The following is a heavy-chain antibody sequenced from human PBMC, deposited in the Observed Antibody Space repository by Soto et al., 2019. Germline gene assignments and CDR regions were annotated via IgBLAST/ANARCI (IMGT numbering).Heavy chain of an antibody. CDR3: ARVSRGLLEWLAIDY. Sequence: TLSLTCAVSGGSISSGGYSWSWIRQPPGKGLEWIGYIYHSGSTYYNPSLKSRVTISVDRSKNQFSLKLSSVTAADTAVYYCARVSRGLLEWLAIDYWGQGTLVTVSS. D-gene: IGHD6-19*01. CDR1: GGSISSGGYS. CDR2: IYHSGST. V-gene: IGHV4-30-2*01. J-gene: IGHJ4*02.